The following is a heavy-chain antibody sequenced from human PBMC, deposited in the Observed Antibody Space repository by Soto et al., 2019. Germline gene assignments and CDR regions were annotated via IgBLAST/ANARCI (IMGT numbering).Heavy chain of an antibody. CDR2: IYPGDSDT. D-gene: IGHD6-6*01. CDR1: GYSFTSYW. V-gene: IGHV5-51*01. CDR3: ARHHSSSSYYYYYMDV. Sequence: GESLKISCKGSGYSFTSYWIGWVRQMPGKGLEWMGIIYPGDSDTRYSPSFQGQVTISADKSISTAYLQWSSLKASDTAMYYCARHHSSSSYYYYYMDVWDKGTTVTVSS. J-gene: IGHJ6*03.